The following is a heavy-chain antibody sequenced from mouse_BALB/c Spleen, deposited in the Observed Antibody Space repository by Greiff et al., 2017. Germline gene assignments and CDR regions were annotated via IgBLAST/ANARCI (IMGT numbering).Heavy chain of an antibody. Sequence: VQLQQSGAELARPGASVKMSCKASGYTFTSYTMHWVKQRPGQGLEWIGYINPSSGYTNYNQKFKDKATLTADKSSSTAYMQLSSLTSEDSAVYYCAREIYYGYDVGNYWGQGTTLTVSS. D-gene: IGHD2-2*01. J-gene: IGHJ2*01. CDR1: GYTFTSYT. CDR3: AREIYYGYDVGNY. CDR2: INPSSGYT. V-gene: IGHV1-4*01.